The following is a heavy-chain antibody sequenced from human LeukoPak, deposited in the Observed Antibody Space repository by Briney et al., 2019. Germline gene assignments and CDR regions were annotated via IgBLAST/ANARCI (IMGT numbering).Heavy chain of an antibody. CDR1: GFTFGDYW. CDR2: IKQDGSEK. Sequence: GGSLRLSCVASGFTFGDYWMTWVRQAPGKGPQWVANIKQDGSEKYYVDSVKGRFTISRDNAENSLFLQMNSLRDEDTAVYYCARESSSIAARLFDYWGQGTLVTVSS. J-gene: IGHJ4*02. D-gene: IGHD6-6*01. V-gene: IGHV3-7*01. CDR3: ARESSSIAARLFDY.